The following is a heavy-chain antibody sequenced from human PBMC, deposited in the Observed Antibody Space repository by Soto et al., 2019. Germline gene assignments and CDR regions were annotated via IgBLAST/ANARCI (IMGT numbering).Heavy chain of an antibody. CDR1: GGTFSSYA. Sequence: SVKVSCKASGGTFSSYAISWVRQAPGQGLEWMGGIIPIFGTANYAQKFQGRVTITADESTSTAYMELSSLRSEDTAVYYCARVATVTTYRDYYGMDVWGQGTTVTVSS. CDR3: ARVATVTTYRDYYGMDV. V-gene: IGHV1-69*13. D-gene: IGHD4-17*01. J-gene: IGHJ6*02. CDR2: IIPIFGTA.